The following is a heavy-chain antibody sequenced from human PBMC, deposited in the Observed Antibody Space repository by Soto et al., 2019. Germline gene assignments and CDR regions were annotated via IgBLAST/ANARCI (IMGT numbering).Heavy chain of an antibody. J-gene: IGHJ4*02. D-gene: IGHD3-22*01. CDR3: ARGPSHYYDSSGYYRY. CDR1: GFTVSSNY. Sequence: HPGGSLRLSCAASGFTVSSNYMSWVRQAPGKGLEWVSVIYSGGSTYYADSVKGRFTISRDNSKNTLYLQMNSLRAEDTAVYYCARGPSHYYDSSGYYRYWGQGTLVTVSS. V-gene: IGHV3-53*01. CDR2: IYSGGST.